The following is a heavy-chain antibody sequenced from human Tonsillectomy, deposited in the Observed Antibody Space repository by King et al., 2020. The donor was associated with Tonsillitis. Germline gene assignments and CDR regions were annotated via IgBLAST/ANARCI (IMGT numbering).Heavy chain of an antibody. CDR1: GGTFSSYA. J-gene: IGHJ4*02. V-gene: IGHV1-69*04. CDR2: IIPILGIA. D-gene: IGHD2/OR15-2a*01. Sequence: QLVQSGAEVKKPGSSVKVSCKASGGTFSSYAISWVRQAPGQGLEWRGRIIPILGIANYAQRFQDKFTITAEKSTNTAYLELSSLRSEDTAVYYCAREGTSSAFDYWGQGTLVTVSS. CDR3: AREGTSSAFDY.